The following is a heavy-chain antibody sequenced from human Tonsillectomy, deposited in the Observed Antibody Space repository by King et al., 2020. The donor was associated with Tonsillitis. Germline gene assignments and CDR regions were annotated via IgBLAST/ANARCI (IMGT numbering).Heavy chain of an antibody. V-gene: IGHV1-18*04. CDR2: ISSYTGNT. Sequence: VQLVESGAEVKKPGASVKVSCKASGYTFTSYGISWVRQAPGQGLEWMAWISSYTGNTNYAQKFQGRVTMTTDTSTCTAYMELRRLRSDDTAVYYCAREYSRGWPPFDAFDIWGQGTMITVSS. CDR3: AREYSRGWPPFDAFDI. CDR1: GYTFTSYG. J-gene: IGHJ3*02. D-gene: IGHD6-19*01.